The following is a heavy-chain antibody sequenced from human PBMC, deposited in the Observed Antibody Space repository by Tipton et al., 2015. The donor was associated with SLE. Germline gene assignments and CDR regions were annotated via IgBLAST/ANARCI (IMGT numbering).Heavy chain of an antibody. Sequence: LRLSCAVYGGSFSGYYWSWIRQPPGKGLEWIGYIYYSGSTNYNPSLKSRVTISVDTSKNQFSLKLSSVTAADTAVYYCARAWEYYDISGGVEGGMDVWGQGTTVTVSS. CDR1: GGSFSGYY. CDR2: IYYSGST. J-gene: IGHJ6*02. V-gene: IGHV4-59*01. D-gene: IGHD3-9*01. CDR3: ARAWEYYDISGGVEGGMDV.